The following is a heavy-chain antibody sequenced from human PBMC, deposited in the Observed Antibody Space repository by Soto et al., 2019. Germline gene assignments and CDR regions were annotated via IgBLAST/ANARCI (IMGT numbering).Heavy chain of an antibody. V-gene: IGHV3-74*01. CDR2: IKSDGSGT. Sequence: EVQLMESGGGLVQPGGSLTLSCAASGFTFSSYWMHWVRQAPGKGLVWVSRIKSDGSGTSYADSVKGRLTISRDNARKTLYLQMNSLRAEDTAVYCCARGDGDYYDGNGYLGRHWGQGTLVTVSS. J-gene: IGHJ4*02. CDR1: GFTFSSYW. D-gene: IGHD3-22*01. CDR3: ARGDGDYYDGNGYLGRH.